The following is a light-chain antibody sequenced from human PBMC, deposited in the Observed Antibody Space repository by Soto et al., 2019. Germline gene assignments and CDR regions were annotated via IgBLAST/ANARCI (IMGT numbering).Light chain of an antibody. CDR3: QQSDSLSIT. J-gene: IGKJ5*01. V-gene: IGKV1-33*01. CDR2: DAS. CDR1: QDISNY. Sequence: DIQMTQSPSSLSASVGDRVTITCRASQDISNYLNWYQQRPGKDPKLLIYDASNLERGVPSRFSGTRSGTHFSFAITSLQPVYVATYYCQQSDSLSITFCQGTRLEI.